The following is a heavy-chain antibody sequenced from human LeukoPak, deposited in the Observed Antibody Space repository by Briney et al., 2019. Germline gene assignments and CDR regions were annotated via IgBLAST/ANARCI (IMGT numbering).Heavy chain of an antibody. CDR1: GYTFTSYD. J-gene: IGHJ4*02. Sequence: ASXXVSCKASGYTFTSYDINWVGQATGQGREWRGWMNHNSGNTGYAQTFHGRVTMTSNTSISTAYMELSSLRSEDTAVYYCARGTGIVLLDYWGQGTLVTVSS. CDR3: ARGTGIVLLDY. CDR2: MNHNSGNT. D-gene: IGHD1-26*01. V-gene: IGHV1-8*01.